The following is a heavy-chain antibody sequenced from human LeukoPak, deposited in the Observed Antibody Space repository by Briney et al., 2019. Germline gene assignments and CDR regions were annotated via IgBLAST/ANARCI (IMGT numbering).Heavy chain of an antibody. CDR2: ISNSGASP. CDR3: AKRIQYSSSSAYFDY. CDR1: GFTFSSYA. D-gene: IGHD6-6*01. V-gene: IGHV3-23*01. J-gene: IGHJ4*02. Sequence: GGSLRLSCAASGFTFSSYAMSWVRQAPGKGLEWVSSISNSGASPYYTDSVKGRFTISRDNSKNTLYLQMNSLRAGDTAIYYCAKRIQYSSSSAYFDYWGQGTLVTVSS.